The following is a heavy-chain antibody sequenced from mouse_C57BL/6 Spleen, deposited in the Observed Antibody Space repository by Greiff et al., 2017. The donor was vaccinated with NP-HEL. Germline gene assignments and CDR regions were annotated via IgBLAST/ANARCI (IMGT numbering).Heavy chain of an antibody. Sequence: EVKLMESGGGLVKPGGSLKLSCAASGFTFSDYGMHWVRQAPEKGLEWVAYISSGSSTIYYAETVKGRFTISRDNAKNTLFLQMTSLRSEDTAMYYCARGDYDWFAYWGQGTLVTVSA. CDR3: ARGDYDWFAY. V-gene: IGHV5-17*01. D-gene: IGHD2-4*01. J-gene: IGHJ3*01. CDR2: ISSGSSTI. CDR1: GFTFSDYG.